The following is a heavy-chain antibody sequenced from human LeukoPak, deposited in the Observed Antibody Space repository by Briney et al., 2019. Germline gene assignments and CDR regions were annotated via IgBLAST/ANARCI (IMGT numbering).Heavy chain of an antibody. V-gene: IGHV3-23*01. CDR3: AGSAYYRDFDY. CDR2: ISGSGDT. D-gene: IGHD3-22*01. J-gene: IGHJ4*02. CDR1: GFTFSSYA. Sequence: GGSLRLSCAASGFTFSSYAMGWVRQAPGKGLEWVSAISGSGDTYYADSVKGRFTISRDNAKNSLYLQMNSLRAEDTAVYYCAGSAYYRDFDYWGQGTLVTVSS.